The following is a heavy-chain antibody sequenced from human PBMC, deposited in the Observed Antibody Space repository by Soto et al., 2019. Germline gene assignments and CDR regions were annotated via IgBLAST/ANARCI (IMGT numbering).Heavy chain of an antibody. CDR2: IYPGDSDT. CDR1: GSSFTTYW. CDR3: ARQATPGLFDY. V-gene: IGHV5-51*01. Sequence: PGAALKICCKGSGSSFTTYWIAWVRQMPGKGLEWMGNIYPGDSDTRYSPSFQGQVTISADKSTSTAYLQWGRLRASDTAIYYCARQATPGLFDYWGQGALVTVSS. J-gene: IGHJ4*02.